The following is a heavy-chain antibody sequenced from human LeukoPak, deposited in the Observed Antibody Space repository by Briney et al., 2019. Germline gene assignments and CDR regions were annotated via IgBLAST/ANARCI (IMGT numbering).Heavy chain of an antibody. D-gene: IGHD4/OR15-4a*01. CDR2: IYSSGST. J-gene: IGHJ4*02. CDR1: GDSSRNYF. V-gene: IGHV4-4*08. CDR3: VRESFGASY. Sequence: SETLSLTCTVSGDSSRNYFWTWIRQPPGKGLEWIGYIYSSGSTNYNPSLRSRVTISVDTPKSQFSLKLTSVTAADTAVYYCVRESFGASYWGQGTLVTVSS.